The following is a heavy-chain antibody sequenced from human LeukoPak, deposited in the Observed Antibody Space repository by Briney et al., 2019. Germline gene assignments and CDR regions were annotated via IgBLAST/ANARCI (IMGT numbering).Heavy chain of an antibody. CDR2: ITARADST. CDR3: AKTYMWSIDAFHM. J-gene: IGHJ3*02. Sequence: PGRSLRLSCAASGFTFSSYDMHWVRQAPGKGLEWVSGITARADSTYYADSVKGRVTISRDNSKNTLFLQLNSLRAEDAAVYYCAKTYMWSIDAFHMWGQGTTVTVSS. V-gene: IGHV3-23*01. CDR1: GFTFSSYD. D-gene: IGHD2-8*02.